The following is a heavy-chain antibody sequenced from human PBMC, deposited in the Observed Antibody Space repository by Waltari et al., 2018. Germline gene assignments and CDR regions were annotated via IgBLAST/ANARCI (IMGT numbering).Heavy chain of an antibody. D-gene: IGHD3-10*01. J-gene: IGHJ5*02. V-gene: IGHV4-59*11. CDR3: AREGRNYYGSGTFENWFDP. CDR2: VDYSGGT. Sequence: QVQLQESGPGLVKPSATLSRTCSLFGTSLSRHYWSWLRQLPGRGREWIGYVDYSGGTKYNPTLKSRLAISVDISNNQFSLKLTSVTAADTAVYFCAREGRNYYGSGTFENWFDPWGQGILVTVSS. CDR1: GTSLSRHY.